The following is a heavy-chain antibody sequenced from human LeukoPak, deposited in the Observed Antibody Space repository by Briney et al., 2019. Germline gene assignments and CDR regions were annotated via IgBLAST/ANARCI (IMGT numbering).Heavy chain of an antibody. V-gene: IGHV4-38-2*02. J-gene: IGHJ3*02. CDR1: GYSISSGFY. CDR2: IHHSGNA. Sequence: SETLSLTCSVSGYSISSGFYWGWIRQPPGKGLEWIGSIHHSGNAYYSPSLKSRVTISVDTSKNQFSLKWNSVTAADTAVYYCARARYSSGYDAFDIWGQGTMVTVSS. D-gene: IGHD6-19*01. CDR3: ARARYSSGYDAFDI.